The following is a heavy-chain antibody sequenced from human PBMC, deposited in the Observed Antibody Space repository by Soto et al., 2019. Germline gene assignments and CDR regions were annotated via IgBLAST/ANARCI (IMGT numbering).Heavy chain of an antibody. J-gene: IGHJ4*02. CDR1: GFTFSSYA. D-gene: IGHD3-3*01. CDR3: ASGLAGPLEGY. CDR2: ISYDGSNK. Sequence: QVQLVESGGGVVQPGRSLRLSCAASGFTFSSYAMHWVRQAPGKGLEWVAVISYDGSNKYYADSVKGRFTISRDNSKNALYLQMNSLRAEDTDVYYCASGLAGPLEGYWGQGTLVTVSS. V-gene: IGHV3-30-3*01.